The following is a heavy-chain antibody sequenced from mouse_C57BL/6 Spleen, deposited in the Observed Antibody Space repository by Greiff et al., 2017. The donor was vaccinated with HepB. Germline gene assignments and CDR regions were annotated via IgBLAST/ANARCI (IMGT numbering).Heavy chain of an antibody. CDR2: IDPETGGT. J-gene: IGHJ4*01. Sequence: VQLQQSGAELVRPGASVTLSCKASGYTFTDYEMHWVKQTPVHGLEWIGAIDPETGGTAYNQKFKGKAILTADKSSSTAYMELRSLTSEDSAVYYCTREVVTPYYGMDYWGQGTSVTVSS. CDR3: TREVVTPYYGMDY. CDR1: GYTFTDYE. V-gene: IGHV1-15*01. D-gene: IGHD2-2*01.